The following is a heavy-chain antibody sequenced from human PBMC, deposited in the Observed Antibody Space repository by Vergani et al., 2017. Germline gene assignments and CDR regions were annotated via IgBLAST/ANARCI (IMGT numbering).Heavy chain of an antibody. CDR3: ASNDYGDY. D-gene: IGHD2-8*01. Sequence: EVQLVESGGGLVKPGGSLRLSCAASGFTFSSYSMHWVRQAPGKGLEWVSSISRSSSYIYYADSVKGGVTISRDNAKNALYLQRSSLRAEDTAVYYCASNDYGDYWGQGTLVTVSS. V-gene: IGHV3-21*01. J-gene: IGHJ4*02. CDR2: ISRSSSYI. CDR1: GFTFSSYS.